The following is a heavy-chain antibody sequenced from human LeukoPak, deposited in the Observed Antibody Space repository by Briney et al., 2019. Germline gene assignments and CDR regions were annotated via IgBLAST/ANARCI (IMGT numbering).Heavy chain of an antibody. D-gene: IGHD3-10*01. J-gene: IGHJ4*02. CDR3: ARDWVLWFGELGGY. CDR2: ISAYNGNT. V-gene: IGHV1-18*01. Sequence: ASVKVSCKASGGTFSSYAISWVRQAPGQGLEWMGWISAYNGNTNYAQKLQGRVTMTTDTSTSTAYMELRSLRSDDTAVYYCARDWVLWFGELGGYWGQGTLVTVSS. CDR1: GGTFSSYA.